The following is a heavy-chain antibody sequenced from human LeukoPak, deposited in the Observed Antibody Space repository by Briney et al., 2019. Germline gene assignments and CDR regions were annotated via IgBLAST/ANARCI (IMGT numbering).Heavy chain of an antibody. CDR2: ISGSGGST. CDR3: ARENIVVVPAATTYYYYGMDV. D-gene: IGHD2-2*01. Sequence: GGSLRLSCAASGFTFNDSYMSWIRQAPGKGLEWVSAISGSGGSTYYADSVKGRFTISRDNSKNTLYLQMNSLRAEDTAVYYCARENIVVVPAATTYYYYGMDVWGQGTTVTVSS. J-gene: IGHJ6*02. V-gene: IGHV3-23*01. CDR1: GFTFNDSY.